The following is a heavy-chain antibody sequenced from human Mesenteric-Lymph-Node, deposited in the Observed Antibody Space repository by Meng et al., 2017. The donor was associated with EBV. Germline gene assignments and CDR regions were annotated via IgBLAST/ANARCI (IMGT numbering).Heavy chain of an antibody. D-gene: IGHD3-10*01. CDR2: INHRRDT. CDR3: GGGYISGVPDFDY. V-gene: IGHV4-34*02. Sequence: QMQLRPWGAGLLKPSETLSLTCAVSDGSFSGFYWSWIRQSPGKGLEWIGEINHRRDTNYHPSLKSRVTISLDASKNQFSLKLTSVTAADTAVYYCGGGYISGVPDFDYWGQGTLVTVSS. CDR1: DGSFSGFY. J-gene: IGHJ4*02.